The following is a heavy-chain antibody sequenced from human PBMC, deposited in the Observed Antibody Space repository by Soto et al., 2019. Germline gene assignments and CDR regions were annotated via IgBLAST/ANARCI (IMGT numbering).Heavy chain of an antibody. Sequence: SETLSLTCDVSVEPMTGGYYWGWIRQSPGKGLEWIGSIYYGGTTYYNPSLRSRLAISIDTSKNQFSLRLSSVTAADTALYYCARGWYYFDVWGQGSLVTVS. CDR3: ARGWYYFDV. CDR1: VEPMTGGYY. CDR2: IYYGGTT. D-gene: IGHD2-15*01. J-gene: IGHJ4*02. V-gene: IGHV4-38-2*01.